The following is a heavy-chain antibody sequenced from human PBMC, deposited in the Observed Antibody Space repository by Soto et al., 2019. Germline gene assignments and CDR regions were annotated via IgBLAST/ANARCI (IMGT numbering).Heavy chain of an antibody. CDR1: GGSISSSSYY. Sequence: SETLSLTCTVSGGSISSSSYYWGWIRQPPGKGLEWIGSIYYSGSTYYNPSLKSRVTISVDTSKNQFSLKLSSVTAADTAVYYCAKVFGVVIMDPYYMDVWGKGTTVTVSS. D-gene: IGHD3-3*01. CDR3: AKVFGVVIMDPYYMDV. J-gene: IGHJ6*03. CDR2: IYYSGST. V-gene: IGHV4-39*01.